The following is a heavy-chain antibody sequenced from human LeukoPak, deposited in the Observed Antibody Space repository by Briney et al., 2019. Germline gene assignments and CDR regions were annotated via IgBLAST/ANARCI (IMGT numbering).Heavy chain of an antibody. CDR2: IYTSGST. V-gene: IGHV4-4*07. CDR3: ARDRSPGWFGSFDP. J-gene: IGHJ5*02. CDR1: GGSISSYY. D-gene: IGHD3-10*01. Sequence: SETLSLTCTVSGGSISSYYWSWIRQPAGKGLEWIGRIYTSGSTNYNPSLKSRVTMSVDTSKNQFSLKLSSVTAADTAVYYCARDRSPGWFGSFDPWGQGTLVTVSS.